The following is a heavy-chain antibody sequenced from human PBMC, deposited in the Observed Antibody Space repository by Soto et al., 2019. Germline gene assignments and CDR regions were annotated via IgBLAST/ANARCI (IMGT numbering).Heavy chain of an antibody. CDR2: IYYSGST. CDR1: GGSISSSSYY. J-gene: IGHJ4*02. V-gene: IGHV4-39*01. Sequence: PSETLSLTCTVSGGSISSSSYYWGWIRQPPGKGLEWIGSIYYSGSTYYNPSLKSRVTISVDTSKNQFSLKLSSVTAADTAVYYCARHGGLSREIAAAVIAYWGQGTLVTVSS. CDR3: ARHGGLSREIAAAVIAY. D-gene: IGHD6-13*01.